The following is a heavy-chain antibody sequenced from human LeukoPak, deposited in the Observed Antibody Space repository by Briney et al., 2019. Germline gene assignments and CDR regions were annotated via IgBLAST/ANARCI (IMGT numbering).Heavy chain of an antibody. D-gene: IGHD1-26*01. CDR2: INPAGSQK. J-gene: IGHJ5*02. CDR3: ARYSGSFPGWLDP. V-gene: IGHV3-7*01. CDR1: GLTFSSSW. Sequence: GGSLRLSCAASGLTFSSSWMNWVRQAPGKGREWVANINPAGSQKNYVDSVKGRFTISRDNAMNSVFLQIDSLRAEDTGVYYCARYSGSFPGWLDPWGQGTLVTVSS.